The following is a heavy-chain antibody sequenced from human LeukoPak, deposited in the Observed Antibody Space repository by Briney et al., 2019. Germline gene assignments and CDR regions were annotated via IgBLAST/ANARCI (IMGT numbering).Heavy chain of an antibody. CDR1: GFTFSSHH. Sequence: GGSLRLSCVASGFTFSSHHMNWVRQTPGKGLESVATIKPDGSEKYYVDSVKGRFTISRDNAKNSLYLQMNSLRAEDTAVYYCARDGLYYYDSSGLFFYWGQGTQVTVSS. D-gene: IGHD3-22*01. CDR2: IKPDGSEK. J-gene: IGHJ4*02. CDR3: ARDGLYYYDSSGLFFY. V-gene: IGHV3-7*01.